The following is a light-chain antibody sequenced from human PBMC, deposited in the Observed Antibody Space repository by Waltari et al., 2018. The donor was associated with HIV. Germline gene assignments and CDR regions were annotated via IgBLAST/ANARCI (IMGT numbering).Light chain of an antibody. CDR1: SSNSGTNY. CDR2: RNS. Sequence: SALTQLPPPPATPGPRVPPSCSACSSNSGTNYVYWYQQLPGTAPKLLIYRNSQRPSGVRDRFSGSKSGTSASLAISELRSEDEAEYYCAAWDDSLSGWVFGGGTKLTVL. V-gene: IGLV1-47*01. CDR3: AAWDDSLSGWV. J-gene: IGLJ3*02.